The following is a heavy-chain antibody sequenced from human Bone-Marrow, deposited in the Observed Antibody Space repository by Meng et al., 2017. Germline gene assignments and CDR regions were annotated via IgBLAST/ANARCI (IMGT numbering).Heavy chain of an antibody. V-gene: IGHV1-69*01. CDR1: GGTFSSYA. J-gene: IGHJ1*01. Sequence: VWLVQVWAGVKKPGSSVKVSCKASGGTFSSYAISWVRQAPGQGLEWMGGIIPIFGTANYAQKFQGRVTITADESTSTAYMELSSLRSEDTAVYYCARDLESGSYYNFQHWGQGTLVTVSS. CDR2: IIPIFGTA. CDR3: ARDLESGSYYNFQH. D-gene: IGHD1-26*01.